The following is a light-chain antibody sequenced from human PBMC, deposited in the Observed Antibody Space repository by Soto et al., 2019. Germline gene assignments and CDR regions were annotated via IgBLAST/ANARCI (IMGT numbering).Light chain of an antibody. CDR3: QQYNSYWWT. J-gene: IGKJ1*01. V-gene: IGKV1-5*01. Sequence: DIHMTQSPSTLSASVGDRVTITCRASQSISSWLAWYQQKPWKAPTLLIYDASSLQSGVPSRFSGSGSGTEFTLTISSLQPDDFATYYCQQYNSYWWTFGQGTKVEIK. CDR1: QSISSW. CDR2: DAS.